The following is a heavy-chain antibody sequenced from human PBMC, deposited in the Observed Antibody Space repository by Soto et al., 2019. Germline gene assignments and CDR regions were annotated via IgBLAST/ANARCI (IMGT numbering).Heavy chain of an antibody. D-gene: IGHD6-13*01. V-gene: IGHV1-2*04. Sequence: ASVKVSCKASGYSFTGYYIHWVRQAPRQGLEWLGWINPNSGGTNYAQKIQGWVTMTRDTSISTAYMKLSRLSSDDTAVFYCARSAAGPGYGMDVWGQGTTVTVSS. CDR1: GYSFTGYY. CDR3: ARSAAGPGYGMDV. J-gene: IGHJ6*02. CDR2: INPNSGGT.